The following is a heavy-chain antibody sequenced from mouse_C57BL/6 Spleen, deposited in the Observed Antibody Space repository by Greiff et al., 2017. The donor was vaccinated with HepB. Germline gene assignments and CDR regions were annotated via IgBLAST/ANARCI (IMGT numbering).Heavy chain of an antibody. V-gene: IGHV1-82*01. D-gene: IGHD2-4*01. J-gene: IGHJ3*01. Sequence: QVQLQQSGPELVKPGASVKISCKASGYAFSSSWMNWVKQRPGKGLEWIGRIYPGDGDTNYNGKFKGKATLTADKSSSTAYMQLSSLTSEDSAVYFCARSYYYDYDEGAYWGQGTLVTVSA. CDR3: ARSYYYDYDEGAY. CDR1: GYAFSSSW. CDR2: IYPGDGDT.